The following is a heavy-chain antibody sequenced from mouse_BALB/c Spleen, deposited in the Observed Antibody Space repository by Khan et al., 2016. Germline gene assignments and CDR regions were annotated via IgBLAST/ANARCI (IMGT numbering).Heavy chain of an antibody. V-gene: IGHV9-2-1*01. Sequence: QIQLVQSGPELKKPGETVKISCKASGYTFTDYSMHWVKQAPGKGLKWMGWINTETGEPTYADDFKGRFAFSLETSASTAYLQTNNLKNEDTATYFCARRGGYDRFAYWGQGTLVTVSA. CDR2: INTETGEP. J-gene: IGHJ3*01. CDR3: ARRGGYDRFAY. D-gene: IGHD2-2*01. CDR1: GYTFTDYS.